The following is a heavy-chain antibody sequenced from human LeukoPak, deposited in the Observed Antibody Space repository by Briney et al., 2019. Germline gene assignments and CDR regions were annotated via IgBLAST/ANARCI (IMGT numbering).Heavy chain of an antibody. CDR2: IKQDGSEK. J-gene: IGHJ4*02. D-gene: IGHD6-13*01. CDR3: ARGGRRDSSSWYVELYYFDY. CDR1: GFTFSSYW. V-gene: IGHV3-7*01. Sequence: PGGSLRLSCAASGFTFSSYWMSWVRQAPGKGLEWVANIKQDGSEKYYVDSVKGRFTISRDNAKNSLYLQMNSLRAEDTAVYYCARGGRRDSSSWYVELYYFDYWGQGTLVTVSS.